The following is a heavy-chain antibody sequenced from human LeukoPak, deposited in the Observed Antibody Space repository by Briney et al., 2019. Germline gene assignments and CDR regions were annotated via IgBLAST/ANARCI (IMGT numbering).Heavy chain of an antibody. CDR3: AKDSPLRYDSSGYYGY. D-gene: IGHD3-22*01. Sequence: GGSLRLSCAASGFTFSSYGMSWVRQAPGKGLEWVSAISGSGGSTYYADSVKGRFTISRDNSKNTLYLQMNSLRAEDTAVYYCAKDSPLRYDSSGYYGYWGQGTLVTVSS. CDR2: ISGSGGST. CDR1: GFTFSSYG. J-gene: IGHJ4*02. V-gene: IGHV3-23*01.